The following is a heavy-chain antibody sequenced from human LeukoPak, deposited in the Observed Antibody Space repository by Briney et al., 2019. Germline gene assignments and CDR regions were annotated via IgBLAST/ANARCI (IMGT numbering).Heavy chain of an antibody. J-gene: IGHJ3*02. V-gene: IGHV3-30*14. CDR2: ISYDGSNK. CDR1: GFTFSSYA. CDR3: ARDSSGYYSHNDAFDI. Sequence: GGSLRLSCAASGFTFSSYAMHWGRPAPGKGVEGVAVISYDGSNKYYADSVKGRFTISRDNSKNTLYLQMNSLRAEDTAVYYCARDSSGYYSHNDAFDIWGQGTMVTVSS. D-gene: IGHD3-22*01.